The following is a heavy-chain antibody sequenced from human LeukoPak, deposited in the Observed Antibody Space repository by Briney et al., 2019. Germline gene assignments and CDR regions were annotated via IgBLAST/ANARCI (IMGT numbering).Heavy chain of an antibody. CDR3: ARVDFSSTSWQIDY. D-gene: IGHD2-2*01. CDR2: ISYDGSNK. Sequence: PGGSLRLSCAASGFTFSSYSMHWVRQAPGKGLEWVAVISYDGSNKYYADSVKGRFTISRDNSKNTLYLQMNSLRAEDTAVYYCARVDFSSTSWQIDYWGQGTLVTVSS. CDR1: GFTFSSYS. J-gene: IGHJ4*02. V-gene: IGHV3-30*04.